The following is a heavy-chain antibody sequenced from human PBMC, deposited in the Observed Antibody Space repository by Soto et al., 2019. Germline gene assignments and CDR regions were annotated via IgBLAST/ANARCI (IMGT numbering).Heavy chain of an antibody. J-gene: IGHJ4*02. V-gene: IGHV3-72*01. CDR1: GFTFSDHY. CDR2: SRDKVHSHTT. Sequence: EVQLAESGGGLVQPGGSLRLSCAASGFTFSDHYMDWVRQAPGKGLEWVGRSRDKVHSHTTEYAASVKGRFTISRGDSENSLYLQMNSLKTEDTAVYYCARGVVSMCYSDYWGQGTLVTVSS. D-gene: IGHD5-12*01. CDR3: ARGVVSMCYSDY.